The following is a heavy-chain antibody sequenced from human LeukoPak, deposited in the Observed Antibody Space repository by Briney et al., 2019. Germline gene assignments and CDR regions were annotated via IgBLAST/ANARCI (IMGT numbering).Heavy chain of an antibody. Sequence: PGGSLRLSCAASGFTVSSNYMSWVRQAPGKGLEWVSVIYSGGSTYYADSMKGRFTISRDNSKNTLYLQMNSLRAEDTAVYYCARGYGSGSYYSPLGYYYYMDVWGKGTTVTISS. J-gene: IGHJ6*03. D-gene: IGHD3-10*01. CDR1: GFTVSSNY. CDR3: ARGYGSGSYYSPLGYYYYMDV. V-gene: IGHV3-53*01. CDR2: IYSGGST.